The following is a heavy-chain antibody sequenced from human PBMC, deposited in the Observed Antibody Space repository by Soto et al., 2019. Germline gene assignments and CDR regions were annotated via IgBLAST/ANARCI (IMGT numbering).Heavy chain of an antibody. J-gene: IGHJ6*02. V-gene: IGHV4-59*01. CDR3: ARGWRVPKDIVVVPAAMPYYYYGMDV. D-gene: IGHD2-2*01. Sequence: PSETLSLTCTVSGGSISSYYWTWVRQPPGKGLEWIGYIYNSGTTNYNPSLKSRVTISVDTSKNQFSLKLSSVTAADTAVYYCARGWRVPKDIVVVPAAMPYYYYGMDVWGQGTTVTVSS. CDR2: IYNSGTT. CDR1: GGSISSYY.